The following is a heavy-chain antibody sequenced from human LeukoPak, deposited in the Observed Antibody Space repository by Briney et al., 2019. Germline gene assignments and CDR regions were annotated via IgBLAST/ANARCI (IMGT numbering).Heavy chain of an antibody. CDR3: AKMGPGYSSGWWMDY. V-gene: IGHV3-9*01. CDR2: ISWNSGSI. CDR1: GFTFDDYA. J-gene: IGHJ4*02. Sequence: PGGSLRLSCAASGFTFDDYAMHWVRQAPGKGLEWVSGISWNSGSIGYADSVKGRFTISRDNAKNSLYLQMNSLRAEDTALYYCAKMGPGYSSGWWMDYWGQGTLVTVSS. D-gene: IGHD6-19*01.